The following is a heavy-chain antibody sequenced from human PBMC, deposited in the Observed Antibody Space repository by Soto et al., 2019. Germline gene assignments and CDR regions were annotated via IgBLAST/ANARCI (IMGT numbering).Heavy chain of an antibody. J-gene: IGHJ4*02. CDR2: VIPILGAS. Sequence: QVQLVQSGAEVKKPGSSVKVSCKASADTFTGYTVTWVRQAPGQGLEWVGRVIPILGASNFAQKFQGRVTXSXDQXTDTAYMVLTGLTSEDTAVYSCARSRGSYYSNFDSWGQGTLVTVSS. CDR3: ARSRGSYYSNFDS. D-gene: IGHD3-10*01. CDR1: ADTFTGYT. V-gene: IGHV1-69*08.